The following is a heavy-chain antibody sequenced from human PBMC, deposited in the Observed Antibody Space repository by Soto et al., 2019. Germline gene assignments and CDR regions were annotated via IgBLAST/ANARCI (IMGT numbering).Heavy chain of an antibody. CDR2: IYYSGST. J-gene: IGHJ4*02. D-gene: IGHD3-10*01. V-gene: IGHV4-30-4*01. Sequence: SETLSLTCTVSGGSISSGDYYWSWIRQPPGKGLEWIGYIYYSGSTYYNPSLKSRVTISVDTSKNQFSLKLSSVTAADTAVYYCARGQEINYGSGSYYFDYWGQGTLVTVSS. CDR1: GGSISSGDYY. CDR3: ARGQEINYGSGSYYFDY.